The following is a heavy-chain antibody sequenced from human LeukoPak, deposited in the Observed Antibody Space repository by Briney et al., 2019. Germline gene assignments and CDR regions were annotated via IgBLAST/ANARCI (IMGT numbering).Heavy chain of an antibody. CDR1: GFTFSDYY. V-gene: IGHV3-11*04. J-gene: IGHJ4*02. CDR3: ARVMGNYATDY. D-gene: IGHD1-7*01. CDR2: ISSGDNTI. Sequence: LGGSLRLSCAASGFTFSDYYMSWIRQAPGKGLEWVSYISSGDNTIYYADSAKGRFTMSRDNAKNSLYLQMNSLRAEDTAVYYCARVMGNYATDYWGQGTLVTVSS.